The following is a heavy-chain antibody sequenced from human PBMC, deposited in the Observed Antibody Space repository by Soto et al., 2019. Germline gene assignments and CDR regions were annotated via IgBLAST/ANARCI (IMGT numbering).Heavy chain of an antibody. CDR3: ARAQGCSSTSCRLYYYYGMDV. Sequence: GASVKVSCKASGYTFTSYGISWVRQAPGQGLEWMGWISAYNGNTNYAQKLQGRVTMTTDTSTSTAYMELRSLRSDDTAVYYCARAQGCSSTSCRLYYYYGMDVWGQGTTVTVSS. J-gene: IGHJ6*02. D-gene: IGHD2-2*01. CDR2: ISAYNGNT. V-gene: IGHV1-18*01. CDR1: GYTFTSYG.